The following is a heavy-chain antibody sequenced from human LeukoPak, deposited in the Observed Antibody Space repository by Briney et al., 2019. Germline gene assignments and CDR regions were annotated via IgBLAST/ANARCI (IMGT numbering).Heavy chain of an antibody. Sequence: SETLSLTCTASGGSISSGDYYWSWIRQPPGKGLEWIGYIYHSGSTYYNPSLKSRVTISVDTSKNQFSLKLSSVTAADTAVYYCAREYRGDGYNYFDLWGRGTLVTVSS. J-gene: IGHJ2*01. D-gene: IGHD5-24*01. CDR1: GGSISSGDYY. V-gene: IGHV4-30-4*01. CDR3: AREYRGDGYNYFDL. CDR2: IYHSGST.